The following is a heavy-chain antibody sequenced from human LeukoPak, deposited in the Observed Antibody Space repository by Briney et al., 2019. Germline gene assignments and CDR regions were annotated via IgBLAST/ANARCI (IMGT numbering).Heavy chain of an antibody. CDR1: GYTFTSYY. Sequence: ASVKVSCKASGYTFTSYYMHWVRQAPGQGLEWMGIINPSGGSISYAQKFQGRVTMTRDTSTSTVYMELSSLRSEDTAVYYCARDREVVVVPAAMWFGYYYYYGMDVWGQGTTVTVSS. V-gene: IGHV1-46*01. J-gene: IGHJ6*02. D-gene: IGHD2-2*01. CDR3: ARDREVVVVPAAMWFGYYYYYGMDV. CDR2: INPSGGSI.